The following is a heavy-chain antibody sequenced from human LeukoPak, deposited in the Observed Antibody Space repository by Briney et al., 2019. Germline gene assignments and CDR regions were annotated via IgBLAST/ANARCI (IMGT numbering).Heavy chain of an antibody. V-gene: IGHV1-18*01. D-gene: IGHD3-22*01. CDR1: GYTLTSYG. CDR2: ISAYNGNT. Sequence: ASVKVSCKASGYTLTSYGISWVRQAPGQGLEWMGWISAYNGNTNYAQKLQGRVTMTTDTSTSTAYMELRSLRSDDTAVYYCARDLARYYYDSSGYYGGYWGQGTLVTVSS. J-gene: IGHJ4*02. CDR3: ARDLARYYYDSSGYYGGY.